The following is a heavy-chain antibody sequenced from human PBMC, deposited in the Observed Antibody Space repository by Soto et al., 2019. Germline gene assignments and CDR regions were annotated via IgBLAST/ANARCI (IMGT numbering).Heavy chain of an antibody. D-gene: IGHD3-16*01. J-gene: IGHJ4*02. Sequence: GGSLRLSCAASGFTFSSYWMHWVRQAPGKGLVWVSRINSDGSSTSYADSVKGRFTISRDNAKNTLYLQMNSLRAEDTAVYYCARECRGEDFDYWGQGTLVTVSS. CDR3: ARECRGEDFDY. CDR1: GFTFSSYW. CDR2: INSDGSST. V-gene: IGHV3-74*01.